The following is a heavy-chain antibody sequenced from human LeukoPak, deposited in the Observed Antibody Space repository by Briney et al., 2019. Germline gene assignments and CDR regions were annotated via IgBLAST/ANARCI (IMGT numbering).Heavy chain of an antibody. D-gene: IGHD3-10*01. V-gene: IGHV3-7*01. J-gene: IGHJ4*02. CDR2: IKQDGREK. CDR1: GFTVSSNY. CDR3: ARLRGKVLLWFRELLGGSRNYFDY. Sequence: PGGSLRLPCAASGFTVSSNYMSWVRQAPGRGLEWVANIKQDGREKYYVGSVKGRFTISRENAKNSLYLQMNRLRAEDKAVYYCARLRGKVLLWFRELLGGSRNYFDYWGQGTLVTVSS.